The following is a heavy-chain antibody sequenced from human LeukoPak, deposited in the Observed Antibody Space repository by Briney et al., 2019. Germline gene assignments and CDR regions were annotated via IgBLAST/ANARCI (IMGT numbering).Heavy chain of an antibody. CDR2: IIPIFGTA. D-gene: IGHD3-3*01. J-gene: IGHJ4*02. Sequence: SVKVSCKASGGTFSSYAISWGRQAPGQGLEWMGGIIPIFGTANYAQKFQGRVTITADESTSTAYMELSSLRSEDTAVYYCARDRNTNFGVVIPFDYWGQGTLVTVSS. CDR1: GGTFSSYA. CDR3: ARDRNTNFGVVIPFDY. V-gene: IGHV1-69*01.